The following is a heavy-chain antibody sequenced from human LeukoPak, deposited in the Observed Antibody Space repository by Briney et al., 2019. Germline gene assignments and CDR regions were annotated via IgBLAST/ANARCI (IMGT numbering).Heavy chain of an antibody. CDR3: ALLSGSHFIYYFDY. J-gene: IGHJ4*02. D-gene: IGHD1-26*01. Sequence: GASVKVPCKASGGTFSSYTISWVRQAPGQGLEWMGRIIPILGIANYAQKFQGRVTITADKSTSTAYMELSSLRSEDTAVYYCALLSGSHFIYYFDYWGQGTLVTVSS. V-gene: IGHV1-69*02. CDR2: IIPILGIA. CDR1: GGTFSSYT.